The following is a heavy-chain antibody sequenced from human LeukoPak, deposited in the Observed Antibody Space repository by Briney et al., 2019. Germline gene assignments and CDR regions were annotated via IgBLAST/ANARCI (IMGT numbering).Heavy chain of an antibody. V-gene: IGHV4-59*08. CDR1: GGSISSYY. D-gene: IGHD3-3*01. Sequence: SETLSLTCAVSGGSISSYYWSWIRQPPGKGLEWIGYIYYSGSTNYNPSLKSRVTISVDTSKNQFSLKLSFVTAADTAVYYCAGEYYDFWSGEGVDPWGQGTLVTVSS. CDR3: AGEYYDFWSGEGVDP. CDR2: IYYSGST. J-gene: IGHJ5*02.